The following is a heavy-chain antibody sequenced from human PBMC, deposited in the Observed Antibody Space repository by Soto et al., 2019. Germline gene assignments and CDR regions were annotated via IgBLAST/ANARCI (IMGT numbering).Heavy chain of an antibody. CDR1: GFTFSSYA. Sequence: QVQLVESGGGVVQPGRSLRLSCAASGFTFSSYAMHWVRQAPGKGLEWVAVISYDGSNKYYADSVKGRFTISRDNSKNTLHLQMNSLRAEDTAVYYCARYLYVQLWLSASYYYYCMDVWGQGTTVTVSS. CDR3: ARYLYVQLWLSASYYYYCMDV. J-gene: IGHJ6*02. V-gene: IGHV3-30-3*01. CDR2: ISYDGSNK. D-gene: IGHD5-18*01.